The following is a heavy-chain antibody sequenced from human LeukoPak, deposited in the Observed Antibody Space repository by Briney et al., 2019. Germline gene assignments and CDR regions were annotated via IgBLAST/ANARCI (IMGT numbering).Heavy chain of an antibody. J-gene: IGHJ4*02. CDR3: AKGSLGSWYYFDY. CDR2: ISYDGSKE. V-gene: IGHV3-30*07. Sequence: GGSLRLSCAASGFAFSSYAMHWVRQAPGKGLEWVAAISYDGSKEYYADSVKGRFTIFRDNPKNTLYLQMNSLRAEDTAVYYCAKGSLGSWYYFDYWGQGTLVTVSS. CDR1: GFAFSSYA. D-gene: IGHD6-13*01.